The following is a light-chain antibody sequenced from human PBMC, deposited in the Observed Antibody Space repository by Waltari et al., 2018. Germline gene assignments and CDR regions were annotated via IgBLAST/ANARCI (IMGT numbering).Light chain of an antibody. J-gene: IGLJ2*01. V-gene: IGLV2-14*01. CDR1: SMDVGSYNY. CDR3: SAYAGNDLVI. Sequence: QSALTQPASVSGSPGQSITISATGTSMDVGSYNYYPWYQQHPGKAPKLSIYEVSNRPSGLSDRFSGSKSGNAASLTISGLQAEDEADYYCSAYAGNDLVIFGGGTKLTVL. CDR2: EVS.